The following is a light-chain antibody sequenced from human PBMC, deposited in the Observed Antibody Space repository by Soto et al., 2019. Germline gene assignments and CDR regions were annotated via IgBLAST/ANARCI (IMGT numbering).Light chain of an antibody. J-gene: IGKJ5*01. CDR3: QQYGSSPIT. V-gene: IGKV3-20*01. CDR1: QTVRSIY. CDR2: GVS. Sequence: IVLTQSPGTLSLSPGERVTLSCRASQTVRSIYVAWYQQKVGQAPRLLIYGVSSRVTGIPDRFSGSGSGTDFTLTISRLEPEDFAVYYCQQYGSSPITFGQGTRLEIK.